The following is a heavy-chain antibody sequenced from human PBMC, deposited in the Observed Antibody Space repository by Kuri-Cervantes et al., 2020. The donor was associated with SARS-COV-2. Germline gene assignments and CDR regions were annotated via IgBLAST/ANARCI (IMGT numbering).Heavy chain of an antibody. V-gene: IGHV3-21*01. D-gene: IGHD6-13*01. J-gene: IGHJ4*02. CDR1: GFTFSSYS. CDR3: ARLSSSWYLDY. Sequence: LSLTCAASGFTFSSYSMNWVRQAPGKGLEWVSSISSSSSYIYYADSVRGRFTISRDNAKNSLYLQMNSLRAEDTAVYYCARLSSSWYLDYWGQGTLVTVSS. CDR2: ISSSSSYI.